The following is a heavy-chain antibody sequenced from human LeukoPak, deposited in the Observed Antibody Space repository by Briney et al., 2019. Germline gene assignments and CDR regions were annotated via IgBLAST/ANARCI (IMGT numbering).Heavy chain of an antibody. Sequence: SETLSLTCTVSGGSISSSSYYWGWIRQPPGKGLEWIGSIYYSGITYYNPSLKSRVTISVDTSKNQFSLKLSSVTAADTAVYYCARRDSSSWFEFDYWGQGTLVTVSS. J-gene: IGHJ4*02. CDR1: GGSISSSSYY. V-gene: IGHV4-39*01. D-gene: IGHD6-13*01. CDR2: IYYSGIT. CDR3: ARRDSSSWFEFDY.